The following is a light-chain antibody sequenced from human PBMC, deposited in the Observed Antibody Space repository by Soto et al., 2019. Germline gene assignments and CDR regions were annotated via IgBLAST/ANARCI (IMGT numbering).Light chain of an antibody. CDR3: QQRSSWPLT. J-gene: IGKJ4*01. CDR1: QSVSTN. CDR2: GAS. Sequence: IVMTQSPATLSVSPGERATLSCRASQSVSTNLAWYQHKPGQAPRLLIYGASTRATGIPARFSGSGSGTEFTLTISSLQSEDFAVYYCQQRSSWPLTFGGGTKVDI. V-gene: IGKV3-15*01.